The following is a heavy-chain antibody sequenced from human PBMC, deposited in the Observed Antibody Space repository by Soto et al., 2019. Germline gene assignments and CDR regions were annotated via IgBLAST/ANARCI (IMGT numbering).Heavy chain of an antibody. CDR2: TIPILGIT. CDR1: GGTFSSHT. V-gene: IGHV1-69*02. J-gene: IGHJ6*02. CDR3: VISRHASNFYYYGTDV. Sequence: QVQLVQSGAEVKKPGSSLKVSCKASGGTFSSHTISWVRLAPGQGLEWMGRTIPILGITNYAQNFQGRVTLTADTATGTASMELSSLRSEDTAVYYCVISRHASNFYYYGTDVWGQGTTVTVSS. D-gene: IGHD3-22*01.